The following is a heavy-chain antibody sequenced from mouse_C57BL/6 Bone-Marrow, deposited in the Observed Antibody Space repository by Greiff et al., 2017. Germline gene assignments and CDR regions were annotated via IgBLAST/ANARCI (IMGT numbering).Heavy chain of an antibody. CDR2: ISSGSSTI. J-gene: IGHJ4*01. CDR1: GFTFSDYG. D-gene: IGHD1-1*01. Sequence: EVKLVESGGGLVKPGGSLKLSCAASGFTFSDYGMHWVRQAPEKGLEWVAYISSGSSTIYYADTVKGRFTISRDNAKNPLFLQMTSLRSEDTAMYDCAIYYGSSYSYARDYWGQGTSVTVSS. CDR3: AIYYGSSYSYARDY. V-gene: IGHV5-17*01.